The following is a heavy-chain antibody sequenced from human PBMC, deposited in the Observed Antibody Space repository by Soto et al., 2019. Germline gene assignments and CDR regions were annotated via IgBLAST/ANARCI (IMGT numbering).Heavy chain of an antibody. CDR1: GFTFSSYA. D-gene: IGHD3-22*01. CDR2: ISGSGGST. CDR3: AKGSGRARSTMIVVVIQFDAFDI. J-gene: IGHJ3*02. Sequence: EVQLLESGGGLVQPGGSLRLSCAASGFTFSSYAMSWVRQAPGKGLEWVSAISGSGGSTYYADSVKGRFTISRDNSKNTLYLQMNSLRAEDTAVYYCAKGSGRARSTMIVVVIQFDAFDIWGQGTMVTVSS. V-gene: IGHV3-23*01.